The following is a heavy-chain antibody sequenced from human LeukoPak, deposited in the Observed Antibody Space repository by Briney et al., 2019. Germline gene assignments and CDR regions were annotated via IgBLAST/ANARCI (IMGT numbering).Heavy chain of an antibody. D-gene: IGHD1-26*01. CDR2: ISTSSSTI. Sequence: GGSLRLSCAPSGLTFSSYSMNGVRQPRGESVEWVSYISTSSSTIYYADSVKGRFTISRDNAKNSMYLQMNSLRAEHTAVYYCARLNVGGSYGYWGQGTLVTVSS. J-gene: IGHJ4*02. V-gene: IGHV3-48*04. CDR1: GLTFSSYS. CDR3: ARLNVGGSYGY.